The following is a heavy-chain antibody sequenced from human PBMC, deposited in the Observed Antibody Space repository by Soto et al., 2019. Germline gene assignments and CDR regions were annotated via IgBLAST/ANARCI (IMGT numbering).Heavy chain of an antibody. J-gene: IGHJ3*02. D-gene: IGHD3-22*01. V-gene: IGHV3-23*01. CDR1: GFTFSSYA. Sequence: EVQLLESGGGLVQPGGSLRLSCAASGFTFSSYAMSWVRQAPGKGLEWVSAISGSGDSTYYADSVKGRFTISRDNSKNTLYLQMNSLRAEDTAVYYCAKSLGGGYYDSHAAFDIWGQGTMVTVSS. CDR2: ISGSGDST. CDR3: AKSLGGGYYDSHAAFDI.